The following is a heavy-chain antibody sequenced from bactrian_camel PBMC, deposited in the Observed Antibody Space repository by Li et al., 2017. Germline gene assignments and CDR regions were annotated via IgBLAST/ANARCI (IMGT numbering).Heavy chain of an antibody. CDR3: TAAHGY. CDR2: TNNGGSMP. J-gene: IGHJ4*01. Sequence: VQLVESGGGLVQPGGPLRLSCAASGFTFSSNAMSWVRQAPGKGLEWVSGTNNGGSMPYYADSVKGRFTISRDNAKNTLYLQMNSLKTEDTGVYYCTAAHGYWGQGTQVTVS. CDR1: GFTFSSNA. V-gene: IGHV3S31*01. D-gene: IGHD3*01.